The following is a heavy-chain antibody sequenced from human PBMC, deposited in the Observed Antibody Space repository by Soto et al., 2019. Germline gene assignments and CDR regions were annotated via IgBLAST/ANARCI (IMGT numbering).Heavy chain of an antibody. CDR1: GFTFGRYW. D-gene: IGHD6-19*01. J-gene: IGHJ6*02. V-gene: IGHV3-7*01. CDR2: IKQDGSEK. Sequence: VGSLRLSCAASGFTFGRYWMSCVRQAPGKGMEWVANIKQDGSEKYYVDSVKGRFTISRDNAKNSLYLQMNSLRAEDTAVYYRPRDGAVAGVYYYYYGMDVWGQGTTVTVSS. CDR3: PRDGAVAGVYYYYYGMDV.